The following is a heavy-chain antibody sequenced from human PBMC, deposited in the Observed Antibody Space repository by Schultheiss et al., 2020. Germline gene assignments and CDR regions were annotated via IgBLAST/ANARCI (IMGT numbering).Heavy chain of an antibody. Sequence: GGSLRLSCAASGFTFSDSSVHWVRQASGKGLEWVGRIRSKANSYATAYAASVKGRFTISRDDSKNTAYLQMNSLRAEDTAVYYCARDLRDGYFDYWGQGTLVTVSS. CDR2: IRSKANSYAT. CDR1: GFTFSDSS. CDR3: ARDLRDGYFDY. J-gene: IGHJ4*02. V-gene: IGHV3-73*01.